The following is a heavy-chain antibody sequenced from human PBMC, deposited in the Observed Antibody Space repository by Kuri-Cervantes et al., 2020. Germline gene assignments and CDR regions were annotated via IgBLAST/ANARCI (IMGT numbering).Heavy chain of an antibody. J-gene: IGHJ2*01. D-gene: IGHD3-16*01. V-gene: IGHV1-69*05. Sequence: SVKVSCKASGGTFSSYAISWVRQAPGQGLEWMGGIIPIFGTANYAQKFQGRVTITTDESTSTAYMELSSPRSEDTAVYYCARVGAAAVGWYFDLWGRGTLVTVSS. CDR2: IIPIFGTA. CDR3: ARVGAAAVGWYFDL. CDR1: GGTFSSYA.